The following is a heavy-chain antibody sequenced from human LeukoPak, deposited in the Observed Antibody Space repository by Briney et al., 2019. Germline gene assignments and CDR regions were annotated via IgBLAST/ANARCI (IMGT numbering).Heavy chain of an antibody. CDR2: INWNGGST. D-gene: IGHD2-2*01. J-gene: IGHJ4*02. CDR1: GFTFDDYG. Sequence: PGGSLRLSCAASGFTFDDYGMSWVRQAPGKGLEWVSGINWNGGSTGYADSVKGRFTISRDNAKNSLYLQMNSLRAEDTALYYCARAMGTSSKGSVDYWGQGTLVTVSS. V-gene: IGHV3-20*04. CDR3: ARAMGTSSKGSVDY.